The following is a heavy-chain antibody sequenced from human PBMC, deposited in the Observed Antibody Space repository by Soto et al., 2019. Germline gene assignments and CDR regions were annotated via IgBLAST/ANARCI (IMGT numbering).Heavy chain of an antibody. CDR2: IIPIFGTA. CDR1: GGTFSSYA. CDR3: ARWGAAYCGGDCYLFDY. V-gene: IGHV1-69*13. J-gene: IGHJ4*02. D-gene: IGHD2-21*02. Sequence: SVKVSCKASGGTFSSYAISGVRQAPGQGLEWMGGIIPIFGTANYAQKFQGRVTITADESTSTAYMELSSLRSEDTAVYYCARWGAAYCGGDCYLFDYWGQGTLVTVSS.